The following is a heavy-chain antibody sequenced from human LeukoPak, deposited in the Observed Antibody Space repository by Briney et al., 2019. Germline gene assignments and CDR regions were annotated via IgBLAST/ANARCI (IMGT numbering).Heavy chain of an antibody. J-gene: IGHJ4*02. Sequence: SETLSLTCTVSGGSISTYYWSWIRQPPGKGLEWIGYIYYSGSTNYNPSLKSRVIISLDTSKNQFSLKLTSVTSADTAVYYWARGANGSYSRWFDYWGQGTLVTVSS. D-gene: IGHD1-26*01. CDR2: IYYSGST. CDR3: ARGANGSYSRWFDY. V-gene: IGHV4-59*01. CDR1: GGSISTYY.